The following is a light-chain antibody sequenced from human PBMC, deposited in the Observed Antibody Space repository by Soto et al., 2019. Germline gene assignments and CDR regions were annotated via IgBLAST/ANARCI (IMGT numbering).Light chain of an antibody. CDR2: GAS. V-gene: IGKV3-20*01. CDR3: QRYGSSLT. J-gene: IGKJ4*01. Sequence: EIVLTQSPGTLSLSPGERATLSCRASQSVSSSYLAWYQQKPGQAPRLLIYGASSRATGIPDRFSGSGSGTDLCLTLSRLEPEDCAVSYWQRYGSSLTFDGGTTVEIK. CDR1: QSVSSSY.